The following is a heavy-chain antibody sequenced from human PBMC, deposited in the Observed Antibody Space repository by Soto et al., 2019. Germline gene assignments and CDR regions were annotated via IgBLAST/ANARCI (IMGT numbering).Heavy chain of an antibody. CDR1: GYSFTKYW. V-gene: IGHV5-51*01. CDR2: IYPGDSDA. D-gene: IGHD1-26*01. Sequence: GECLKISCQGSGYSFTKYWIGWVRQMPGKGLEWMGMIYPGDSDARYSPSFQGQVIISADKSINTAYLQWSSLRASDTAIYYCVRTYSGTYPPPYYFDSWGQGTLVTVSS. J-gene: IGHJ4*02. CDR3: VRTYSGTYPPPYYFDS.